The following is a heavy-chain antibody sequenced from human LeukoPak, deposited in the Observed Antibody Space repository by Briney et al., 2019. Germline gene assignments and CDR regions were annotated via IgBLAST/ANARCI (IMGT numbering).Heavy chain of an antibody. CDR2: IENSGRT. CDR1: GGSITSDY. V-gene: IGHV4-59*01. CDR3: ARLPPGHSSGYYGPFDY. D-gene: IGHD3-22*01. Sequence: SETLSLTCIVSGGSITSDYWSWIRQPPGKGLEWIGYIENSGRTEYNPSLMSRITISVDTSKNQFSLKLSSVTAADTAVYYCARLPPGHSSGYYGPFDYWGQGTLVTVSS. J-gene: IGHJ4*02.